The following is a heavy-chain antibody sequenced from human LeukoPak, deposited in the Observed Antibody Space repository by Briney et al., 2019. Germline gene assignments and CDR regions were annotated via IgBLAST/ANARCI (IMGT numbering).Heavy chain of an antibody. D-gene: IGHD3-10*01. V-gene: IGHV4-30-4*01. CDR2: ICYSGST. Sequence: PSETLSLTCTVSGGSISSGDYYWSWIRQPPGKGLEWIGYICYSGSTYYNPSLKSRVTISVDTSKNQFSLKLSSVTAADTAVYYCARGRVLLWFGYWGQGTLVTVSS. CDR3: ARGRVLLWFGY. CDR1: GGSISSGDYY. J-gene: IGHJ4*02.